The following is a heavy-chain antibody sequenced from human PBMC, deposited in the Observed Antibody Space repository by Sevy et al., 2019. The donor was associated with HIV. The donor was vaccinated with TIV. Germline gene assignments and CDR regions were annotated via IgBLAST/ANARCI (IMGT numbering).Heavy chain of an antibody. CDR3: ARRYFDL. J-gene: IGHJ4*02. CDR2: IRPDGNEI. CDR1: GFSFSWYW. Sequence: GGSLRLSCAASGFSFSWYWMSWVRQTPEKGLEWVANIRPDGNEIYYAESVRGRFTISRDNSKESLYLQMSNLRVEDTATYFCARRYFDLWGQGALVTVSS. V-gene: IGHV3-7*01.